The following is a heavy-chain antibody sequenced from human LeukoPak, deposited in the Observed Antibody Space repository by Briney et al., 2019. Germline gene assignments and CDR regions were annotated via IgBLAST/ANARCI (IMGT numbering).Heavy chain of an antibody. D-gene: IGHD4-17*01. CDR2: ISAYNGNT. CDR1: GYTFTSYG. CDR3: ASGHYGDYGQWSSMNY. Sequence: ASVKVSCKTSGYTFTSYGYSWVRQAPGQGLEWMGWISAYNGNTNYAQKLQGRVTISADKSTNTAYMELSSLRSEDTAMYYCASGHYGDYGQWSSMNYWGQGTLVTVSS. V-gene: IGHV1-18*01. J-gene: IGHJ4*02.